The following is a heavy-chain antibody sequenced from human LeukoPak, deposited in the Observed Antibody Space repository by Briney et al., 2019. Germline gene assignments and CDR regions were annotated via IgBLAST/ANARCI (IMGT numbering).Heavy chain of an antibody. CDR2: IYYSGST. CDR1: GGSISSSSYY. CDR3: ARATYYYDSSGYRYYFDY. D-gene: IGHD3-22*01. V-gene: IGHV4-39*07. J-gene: IGHJ4*02. Sequence: SETLSLTCTVSGGSISSSSYYWGWIRQPPGKGLEWIGSIYYSGSTYYNPSLKSRVTISVDTSKNQFSLKLSSVTAADTAVYYCARATYYYDSSGYRYYFDYWGQGTLVTVSS.